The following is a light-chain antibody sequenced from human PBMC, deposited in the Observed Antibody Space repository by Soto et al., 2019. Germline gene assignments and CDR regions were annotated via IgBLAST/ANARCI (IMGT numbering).Light chain of an antibody. CDR2: GAS. CDR3: QQYGSSPGT. V-gene: IGKV3-20*01. CDR1: QSVNNY. Sequence: EIVLTQSPGTLSLSPGERATLSCRASQSVNNYLAWYQHKPGQPPRLLIYGASSSITGIPDRFTGSGSGTDFTLTISRLEPEDFAVYYCQQYGSSPGTFGQGTKLEIK. J-gene: IGKJ2*01.